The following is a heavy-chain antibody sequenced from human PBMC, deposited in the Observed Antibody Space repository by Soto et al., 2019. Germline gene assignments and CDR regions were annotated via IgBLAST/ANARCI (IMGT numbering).Heavy chain of an antibody. CDR3: AKEGSPPFFQH. J-gene: IGHJ4*02. CDR1: GFGFSNA. Sequence: GGSLRLSCAAPGFGFSNAMSWVRQAPGKGPEWVSAISGGGGQTYYLESVKGRFTISRDNSKNTVSLLLNSLRADDTAVYYCAKEGSPPFFQHWGQGTLVTVSS. V-gene: IGHV3-23*01. D-gene: IGHD3-10*01. CDR2: ISGGGGQT.